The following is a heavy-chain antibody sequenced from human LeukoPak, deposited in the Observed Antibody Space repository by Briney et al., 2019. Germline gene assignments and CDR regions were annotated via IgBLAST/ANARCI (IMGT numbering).Heavy chain of an antibody. J-gene: IGHJ4*02. CDR3: AKGGMGQSLDY. CDR2: ISYDGSNK. Sequence: GRSLRLSCAASGFTFSSYGMHWVRQAPGKGLEWVAVISYDGSNKYYADSVKGRFTISRDNSKNTLYLQMNSLRAEDTAVYYCAKGGMGQSLDYWGQGTLVTVSS. V-gene: IGHV3-30*18. CDR1: GFTFSSYG. D-gene: IGHD3-16*01.